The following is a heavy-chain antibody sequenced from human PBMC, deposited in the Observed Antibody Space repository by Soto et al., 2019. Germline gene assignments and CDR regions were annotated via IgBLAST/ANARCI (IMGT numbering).Heavy chain of an antibody. D-gene: IGHD6-19*01. Sequence: QVQLVQSGAEVRKPGASVKVSCKASGYSFTNYGISWVRQAPGQGLEWMGWISAYNGNTKFAQKVQGRVTMATATSTTPAYTELTSLRSDDTAVYYCARDFRPQNAVATLNFESWGKGTLVTVSS. CDR2: ISAYNGNT. J-gene: IGHJ4*02. CDR3: ARDFRPQNAVATLNFES. V-gene: IGHV1-18*01. CDR1: GYSFTNYG.